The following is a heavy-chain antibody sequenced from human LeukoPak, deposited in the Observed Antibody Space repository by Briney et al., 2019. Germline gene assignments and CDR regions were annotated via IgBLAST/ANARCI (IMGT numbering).Heavy chain of an antibody. CDR3: ARRYCSGGSCYLIDP. CDR2: IYPGDSDT. CDR1: GYSFTSYW. Sequence: GESLKTSCKGSGYSFTSYWIGWVRQMPGKGLEWMGIIYPGDSDTRYSPSFQGQVTISADKSISTAYLQWSSLKASDTAMYYCARRYCSGGSCYLIDPWGQGTLVTVSS. D-gene: IGHD2-15*01. V-gene: IGHV5-51*01. J-gene: IGHJ5*02.